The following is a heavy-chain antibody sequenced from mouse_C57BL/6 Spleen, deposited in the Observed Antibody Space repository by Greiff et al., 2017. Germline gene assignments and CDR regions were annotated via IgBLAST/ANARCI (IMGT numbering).Heavy chain of an antibody. CDR1: GYAFSSYW. V-gene: IGHV1-80*01. J-gene: IGHJ1*03. CDR2: IYPGGGDT. CDR3: ARDDGYPRWYFDV. Sequence: QVQLKQSGAELVKPGASVKISCKASGYAFSSYWMNWVKQRPGKGLEWIGQIYPGGGDTNYNGKFKGKATLTADKSSSTAYMQLSSLTSEDSAVYFCARDDGYPRWYFDVWGTGTTVTVSS. D-gene: IGHD2-3*01.